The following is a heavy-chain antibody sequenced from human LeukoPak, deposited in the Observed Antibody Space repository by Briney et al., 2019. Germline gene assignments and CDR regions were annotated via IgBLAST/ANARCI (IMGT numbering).Heavy chain of an antibody. CDR1: GFTFSDYY. D-gene: IGHD2-15*01. Sequence: GGSLRLSCAASGFTFSDYYMSWIRQAPEKGLEWVSYISSSSSYTNYADSVKGRFTISRDNAKNSLYLRMNSLRAEDTAVYYCASELLLDDYYGMDVWGKGTTVTVSS. V-gene: IGHV3-11*06. J-gene: IGHJ6*04. CDR3: ASELLLDDYYGMDV. CDR2: ISSSSSYT.